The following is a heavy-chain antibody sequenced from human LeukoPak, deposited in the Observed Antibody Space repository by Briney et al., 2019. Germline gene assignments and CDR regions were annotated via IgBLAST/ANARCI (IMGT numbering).Heavy chain of an antibody. V-gene: IGHV3-23*01. J-gene: IGHJ4*02. CDR2: ISGGGDAT. CDR3: AKSDCGTIGCKLLNY. CDR1: GFTISSYA. D-gene: IGHD2-21*01. Sequence: PGRSLRLSCAASGFTISSYAMSWVRQAPGKGLEWVSAISGGGDATKYADSVKGRFTISRDNSKNTLSLQMNSLRAEDTAAYYCAKSDCGTIGCKLLNYWGQGTLVTVSS.